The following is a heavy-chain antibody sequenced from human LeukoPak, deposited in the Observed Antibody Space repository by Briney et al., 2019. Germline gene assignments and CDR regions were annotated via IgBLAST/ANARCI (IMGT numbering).Heavy chain of an antibody. J-gene: IGHJ4*02. V-gene: IGHV1-18*01. CDR2: ISAYNGNT. CDR1: GYTFTSYG. Sequence: ASVNVSCKASGYTFTSYGISWVRQAPGQGLEWMGWISAYNGNTNYAQKLQGRVTMTTDTSTSTAYMELRSLRSDDTAVYYYARDSDIVVVPASTRKLDYWGQGTLVTVSS. CDR3: ARDSDIVVVPASTRKLDY. D-gene: IGHD2-2*01.